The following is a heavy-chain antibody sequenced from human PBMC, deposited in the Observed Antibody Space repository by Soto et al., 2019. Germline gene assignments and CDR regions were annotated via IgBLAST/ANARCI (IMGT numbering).Heavy chain of an antibody. V-gene: IGHV1-69*02. D-gene: IGHD6-19*01. CDR3: ARLVAAVAGNSHAFDI. Sequence: SVKVSCKASGGTFSSYTISWVRQAPGQGLEWMGRIIPILGIANYAQKFQGRVTITADKSTSTAYMELSSLRSEDTAVYYCARLVAAVAGNSHAFDIWGQGTMVTVSS. J-gene: IGHJ3*02. CDR2: IIPILGIA. CDR1: GGTFSSYT.